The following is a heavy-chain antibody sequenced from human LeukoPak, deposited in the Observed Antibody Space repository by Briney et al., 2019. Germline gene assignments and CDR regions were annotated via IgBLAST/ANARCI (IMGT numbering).Heavy chain of an antibody. CDR2: IYSSGTT. CDR3: AREGGSYDSSGYYSLHYYFGY. CDR1: GDSIYSGNYY. Sequence: SETLSLTCTVSGDSIYSGNYYWSWIRQPAGKGLGWIGRIYSSGTTIYNPSLKSRVTISVDTSKNQFSLKMSSVTAADTAVYYCAREGGSYDSSGYYSLHYYFGYWGQGTLVTVSS. D-gene: IGHD3-22*01. J-gene: IGHJ4*02. V-gene: IGHV4-61*02.